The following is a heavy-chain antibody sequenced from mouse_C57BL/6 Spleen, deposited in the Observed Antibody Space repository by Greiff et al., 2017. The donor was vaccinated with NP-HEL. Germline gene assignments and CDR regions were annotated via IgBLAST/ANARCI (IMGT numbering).Heavy chain of an antibody. V-gene: IGHV1-69*01. D-gene: IGHD1-1*01. Sequence: QVQLQQPGAELVMPGASVKLSCKASGYTFTSYWMHWVKQRPGQGLEWIGEIDPSDSYTNYNQKFKGKSTLTVDKSSSTAYMQLSSLTSEDSAVYYGARGDYYGGSSVGYWGHGTTLTVSS. CDR1: GYTFTSYW. CDR2: IDPSDSYT. CDR3: ARGDYYGGSSVGY. J-gene: IGHJ2*01.